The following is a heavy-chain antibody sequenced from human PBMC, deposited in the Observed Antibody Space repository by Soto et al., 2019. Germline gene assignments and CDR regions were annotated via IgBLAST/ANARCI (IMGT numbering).Heavy chain of an antibody. J-gene: IGHJ5*02. CDR2: INHSGST. Sequence: ASEPLSLSYAVEGGSCSGYYGSWIRQPPGKGLEWIGEINHSGSTNYNPSLKSRGTISVDTSKNQFSLKLSSVTAADTAVYYCARGIGYCSSTSCRPRLACSAPRGQGTLVPVSS. CDR1: GGSCSGYY. V-gene: IGHV4-34*01. D-gene: IGHD2-2*01. CDR3: ARGIGYCSSTSCRPRLACSAP.